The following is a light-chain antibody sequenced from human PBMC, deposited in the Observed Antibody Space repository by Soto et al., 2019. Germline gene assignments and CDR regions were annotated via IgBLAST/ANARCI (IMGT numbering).Light chain of an antibody. Sequence: NVFTQCPAILSLSSGEKDTLFRKPSQSVSNYLAWYQQTPGQAPRLLIYDASNRATGIPARFSGSGSGTDFTLTISRLESEDFAVYFCQHRAGWPPALTFGGGTTVDIK. CDR3: QHRAGWPPALT. CDR1: QSVSNY. J-gene: IGKJ4*01. V-gene: IGKV3-11*01. CDR2: DAS.